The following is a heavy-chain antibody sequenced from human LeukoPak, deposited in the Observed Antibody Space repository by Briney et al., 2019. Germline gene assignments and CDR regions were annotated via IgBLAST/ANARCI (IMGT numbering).Heavy chain of an antibody. CDR2: IRSKAYGGTT. J-gene: IGHJ4*01. CDR1: GFTFCDYA. CDR3: TRAGNHVLLWFGEYD. V-gene: IGHV3-49*04. Sequence: PGGSLRLSCTASGFTFCDYAMSWVRQAPGKGLEWVGFIRSKAYGGTTEYAASVKGRFTISRDDSKSIAYLQMNSLKTEDTAVYYCTRAGNHVLLWFGEYDWGQGTLVTVSS. D-gene: IGHD3-10*01.